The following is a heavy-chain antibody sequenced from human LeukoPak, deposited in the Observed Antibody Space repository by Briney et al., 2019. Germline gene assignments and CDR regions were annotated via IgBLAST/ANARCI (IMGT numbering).Heavy chain of an antibody. CDR1: GFTCDEYA. V-gene: IGHV3-9*01. J-gene: IGHJ3*01. Sequence: GGSLRLSCAASGFTCDEYAMHWVRQGPGKGLEGVSGISYSSGSIGYVDSVKGRFTISRDNAKNSLYLQMNSLRVEDTALYYCAKDRGGSSELGDAFDVWGQGTMVRVSS. CDR2: ISYSSGSI. CDR3: AKDRGGSSELGDAFDV. D-gene: IGHD1-26*01.